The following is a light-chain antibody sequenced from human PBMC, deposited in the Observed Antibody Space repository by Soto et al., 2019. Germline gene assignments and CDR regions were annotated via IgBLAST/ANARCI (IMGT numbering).Light chain of an antibody. CDR3: QQYGSSPLYT. CDR1: QSVSSSY. V-gene: IGKV3-20*01. Sequence: EIVLTQSPGTLSLSPGERATLSCRASQSVSSSYLAWYQQKPGQAPRLLIYGASNRATGIPDRFSDSGSGTDFTLTISRLEPEDFAVYYCQQYGSSPLYTFGQGTKLEIK. CDR2: GAS. J-gene: IGKJ2*01.